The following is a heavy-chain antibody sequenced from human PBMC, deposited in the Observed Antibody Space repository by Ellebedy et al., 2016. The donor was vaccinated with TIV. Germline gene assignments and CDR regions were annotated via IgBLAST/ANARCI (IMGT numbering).Heavy chain of an antibody. J-gene: IGHJ6*02. D-gene: IGHD3-9*01. V-gene: IGHV3-23*01. CDR1: GSTFSNYA. CDR3: SKLGFDILTGSGGMDV. CDR2: FSGSGEYT. Sequence: GGSLRLSCAASGSTFSNYAMSWVRRSPGKGLDWVSLFSGSGEYTYYADSVKGRLTISRDNSMDTLYLQMNSLGVGDTAVYYCSKLGFDILTGSGGMDVWGQGTTVTVSS.